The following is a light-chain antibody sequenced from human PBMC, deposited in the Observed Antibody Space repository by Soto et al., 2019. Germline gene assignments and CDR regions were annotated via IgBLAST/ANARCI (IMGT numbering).Light chain of an antibody. Sequence: IQMTQSRSTLSGSVGYRFTITCRASQTISSWLAWYQQKPGKAPKILIYAASSLQSGVPSRFSGSVYGTDFNLTISSLQTADFATYYCQQSYSTPWTFGQGTQVDIK. CDR1: QTISSW. V-gene: IGKV1-39*01. J-gene: IGKJ1*01. CDR3: QQSYSTPWT. CDR2: AAS.